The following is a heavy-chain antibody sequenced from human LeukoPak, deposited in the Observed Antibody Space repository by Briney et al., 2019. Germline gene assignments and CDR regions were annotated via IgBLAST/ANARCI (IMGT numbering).Heavy chain of an antibody. V-gene: IGHV3-21*01. J-gene: IGHJ6*02. CDR3: ARVSSDYGDYYYYGMDV. CDR2: ISSSSSYV. CDR1: GFTFSSYS. D-gene: IGHD4-17*01. Sequence: GGSLRLSCAASGFTFSSYSMNWVRQAPGKGLEWASSISSSSSYVYYADSVKGRFTISRDNAKNSLYLQMNSLRAEDTAVYYCARVSSDYGDYYYYGMDVWGQGTTVTVSS.